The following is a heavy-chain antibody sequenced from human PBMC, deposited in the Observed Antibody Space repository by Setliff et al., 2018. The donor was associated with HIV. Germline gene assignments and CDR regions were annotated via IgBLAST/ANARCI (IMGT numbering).Heavy chain of an antibody. CDR1: GFTISSYH. V-gene: IGHV3-30*02. J-gene: IGHJ5*01. CDR3: ARDFIWSTDS. CDR2: VRHDGDVQ. D-gene: IGHD2-8*02. Sequence: GGSLRLSCAASGFTISSYHIHWVRQAPGKGLEWVAFVRHDGDVQIYADSVKVRFTASIDNPKNTVSLQPNSLRIEDTAVYYCARDFIWSTDSWRHGPLVTVSS.